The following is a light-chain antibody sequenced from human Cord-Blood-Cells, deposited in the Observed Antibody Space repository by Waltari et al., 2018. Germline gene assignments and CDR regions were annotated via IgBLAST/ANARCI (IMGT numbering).Light chain of an antibody. V-gene: IGLV3-1*01. CDR1: QLGDKY. CDR3: QAWDSSTNWV. J-gene: IGLJ3*02. CDR2: QDS. Sequence: SYELTQPPSVSVSPGQTASITCSGGQLGDKYACWYQQKPGQSPVLVIYQDSKRPSGIPERFSGSNSGNTATLTISGTQAMDEADYYCQAWDSSTNWVFGGGTKLTVL.